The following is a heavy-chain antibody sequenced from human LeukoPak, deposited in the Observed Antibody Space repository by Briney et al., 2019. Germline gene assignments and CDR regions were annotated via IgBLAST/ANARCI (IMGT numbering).Heavy chain of an antibody. J-gene: IGHJ3*02. CDR1: GGSISSYS. D-gene: IGHD2-15*01. Sequence: SETLSLTCTVSGGSISSYSWRWIRQPPGKGLEWIGYIYYSGSTNYNPSLKSRVTISVDTSKNQFSLKLSSVTAADTAVYYCARRLGYCSGGSCEPEDAFDIWGQGTMVTVSS. CDR3: ARRLGYCSGGSCEPEDAFDI. V-gene: IGHV4-59*08. CDR2: IYYSGST.